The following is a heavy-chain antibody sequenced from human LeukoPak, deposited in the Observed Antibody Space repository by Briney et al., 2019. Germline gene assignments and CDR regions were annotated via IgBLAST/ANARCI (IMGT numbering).Heavy chain of an antibody. CDR2: IYSSGSA. Sequence: PSETLSLTCTVSGASINNNFWTWIRQPPGKGLEWIGYIYSSGSANYNPSLKSRVIISRDTSKNHFSLKLNSVTAADTAVYYCARLNVLNNSVLHHFDRWGQGTLVTVSS. D-gene: IGHD1/OR15-1a*01. CDR1: GASINNNF. CDR3: ARLNVLNNSVLHHFDR. V-gene: IGHV4-59*08. J-gene: IGHJ4*02.